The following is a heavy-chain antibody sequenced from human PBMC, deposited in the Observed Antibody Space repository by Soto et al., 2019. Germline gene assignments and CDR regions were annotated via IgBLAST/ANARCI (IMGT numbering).Heavy chain of an antibody. D-gene: IGHD1-7*01. CDR1: GYTFTGYY. J-gene: IGHJ4*02. CDR2: INPNSGGT. Sequence: ASVKVSCKASGYTFTGYYMHWVRQAPGQGLEWMGWINPNSGGTNYAQKFQGWVTMTRDTSISTAYMELSRLRSDDTAVYYCAREITGTTSFDYSRQATLVTVSS. CDR3: AREITGTTSFDY. V-gene: IGHV1-2*04.